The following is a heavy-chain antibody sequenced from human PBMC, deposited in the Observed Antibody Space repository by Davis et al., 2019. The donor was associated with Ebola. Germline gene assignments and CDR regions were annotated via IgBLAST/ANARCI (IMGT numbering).Heavy chain of an antibody. CDR1: GFTFSTYS. J-gene: IGHJ4*02. V-gene: IGHV3-21*04. Sequence: GGSLRLSCAASGFTFSTYSMSWVRQAPGKGLEWVSSISSDSDYIYYADSAKGRFTISRDNAKNSLYLQVNSLRDEDTAVYYCAKFSRAGESDWGQGTLVTVSS. D-gene: IGHD6-13*01. CDR3: AKFSRAGESD. CDR2: ISSDSDYI.